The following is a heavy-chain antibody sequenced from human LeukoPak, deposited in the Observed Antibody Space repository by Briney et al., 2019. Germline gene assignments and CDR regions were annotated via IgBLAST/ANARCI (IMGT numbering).Heavy chain of an antibody. CDR1: GYTFTSYG. CDR3: ARVDDYGGIFHY. V-gene: IGHV1-18*01. J-gene: IGHJ4*02. D-gene: IGHD4-23*01. Sequence: ASVKVSCKASGYTFTSYGISWVRQAPGQVLEWMGWISAYNGNTNYAQKLQGRVTMTTDTSTSTAYMELRSLRSDDTAVYYCARVDDYGGIFHYWGQGTLVTVSS. CDR2: ISAYNGNT.